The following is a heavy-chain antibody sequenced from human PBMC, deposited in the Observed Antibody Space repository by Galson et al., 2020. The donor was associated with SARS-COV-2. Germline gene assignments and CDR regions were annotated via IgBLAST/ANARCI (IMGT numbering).Heavy chain of an antibody. D-gene: IGHD6-13*01. CDR2: INPNSGNT. V-gene: IGHV1-8*01. Sequence: ASVKVSCKASGYTFSSYDINWVRQATGQGLEWMGWINPNSGNTGYAKKFQGRVTMTRNTSISTAYMELSSLRSEDTAVYYCAIGRGSSWYEYWGQGTLVTVSS. CDR1: GYTFSSYD. CDR3: AIGRGSSWYEY. J-gene: IGHJ4*02.